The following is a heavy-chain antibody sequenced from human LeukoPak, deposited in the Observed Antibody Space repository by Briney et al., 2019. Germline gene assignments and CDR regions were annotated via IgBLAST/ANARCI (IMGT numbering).Heavy chain of an antibody. Sequence: GGSLRLSCAASGFTFSSYGMHWVRQAPGKGLEWVAFIRYDGSNKYYADSVKGRFTISRDNYNNILYLPMNSMRAEDTGVYYCAKDDSSGYYYQLGDYWGQGTLVTVSS. J-gene: IGHJ4*02. D-gene: IGHD3-22*01. CDR3: AKDDSSGYYYQLGDY. CDR1: GFTFSSYG. V-gene: IGHV3-30*02. CDR2: IRYDGSNK.